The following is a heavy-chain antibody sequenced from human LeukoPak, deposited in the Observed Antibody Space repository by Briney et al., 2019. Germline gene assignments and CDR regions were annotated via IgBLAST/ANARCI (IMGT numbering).Heavy chain of an antibody. CDR1: GGSINNYC. J-gene: IGHJ4*02. D-gene: IGHD4-23*01. CDR2: ISYTGNT. Sequence: SETLSLTCTVSGGSINNYCWTWIRQPPGKPLEWIGYISYTGNTNYNSSLKSRVAISVDKSKNQLSLSLRSMAVADTAVYYCARRQWELPGAFDFWGQGALVTVSS. CDR3: ARRQWELPGAFDF. V-gene: IGHV4-59*01.